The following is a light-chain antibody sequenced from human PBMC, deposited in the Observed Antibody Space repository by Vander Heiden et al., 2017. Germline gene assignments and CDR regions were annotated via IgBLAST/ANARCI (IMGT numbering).Light chain of an antibody. J-gene: IGLJ2*01. CDR3: QSFDSGLGVI. Sequence: QSLLTQPPSVSGAPGPTVIIPCTGSSSNVGADYDVHCYQHLPRTAPKLLIYGNTLRASGVPDRFSGSKSDTSASLAITGLQAEDEADYYCQSFDSGLGVIFGGGTRLTV. CDR2: GNT. V-gene: IGLV1-40*01. CDR1: SSNVGADYD.